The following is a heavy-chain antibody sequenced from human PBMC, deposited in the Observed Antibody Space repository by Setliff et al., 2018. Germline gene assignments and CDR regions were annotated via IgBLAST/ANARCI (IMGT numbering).Heavy chain of an antibody. CDR3: ARDLGGIWKTYFDY. V-gene: IGHV1-2*06. CDR1: GYTLTKLP. J-gene: IGHJ4*02. Sequence: GASVKVSCKVSGYTLTKLPMYWVRQAPGKGLEWMGRINPNSGGTNYAQKFQGRVTMTRDTSISTAYMELSRLRSDDTAVYYCARDLGGIWKTYFDYWGQGTLVTVSS. D-gene: IGHD1-1*01. CDR2: INPNSGGT.